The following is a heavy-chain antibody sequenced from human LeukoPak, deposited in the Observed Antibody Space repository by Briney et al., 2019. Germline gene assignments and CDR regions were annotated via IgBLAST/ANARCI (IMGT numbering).Heavy chain of an antibody. Sequence: SETLSLTCTVSGGSISSYYWSWIRQPPGKGLEWIGYIYYSGSTNYNPSLKSRVTISVDTSKNQFSLKLSSVTAADTAVYYCARLSGPRHYDILTGYYLARNDPSWFDPWGQGTLVTVS. J-gene: IGHJ5*02. CDR2: IYYSGST. V-gene: IGHV4-59*08. CDR1: GGSISSYY. CDR3: ARLSGPRHYDILTGYYLARNDPSWFDP. D-gene: IGHD3-9*01.